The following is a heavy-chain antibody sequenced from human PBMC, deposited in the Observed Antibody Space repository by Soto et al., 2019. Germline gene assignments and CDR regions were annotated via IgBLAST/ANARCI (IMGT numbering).Heavy chain of an antibody. CDR1: GGSISSGDYY. CDR2: IHNSGTT. V-gene: IGHV4-31*03. J-gene: IGHJ5*02. D-gene: IGHD3-16*02. Sequence: QVQLQESGPGLVKPSQTLSLTCTVSGGSISSGDYYWSWIRQHPGKGLEWIGYIHNSGTTYYIPPLKCRVAMTVDTSKNQLSLKLTSVTAADTAVYYCARGVTFGGVIAPRFDPWGQGTLVTVSS. CDR3: ARGVTFGGVIAPRFDP.